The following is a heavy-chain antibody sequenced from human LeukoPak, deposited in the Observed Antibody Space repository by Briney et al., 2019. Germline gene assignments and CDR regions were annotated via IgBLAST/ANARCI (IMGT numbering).Heavy chain of an antibody. Sequence: SQTLSLTCAVSGGSISSGGYSWSWIRQPPGKGLEWIGYIYHSGSTYYNPSLKSRVTISVDRSRNQFSLKLSSVTAADTAVYYCARGLLDHYDILTGYYRDIWGQGTMVTVSS. J-gene: IGHJ3*02. CDR1: GGSISSGGYS. CDR3: ARGLLDHYDILTGYYRDI. V-gene: IGHV4-30-2*01. CDR2: IYHSGST. D-gene: IGHD3-9*01.